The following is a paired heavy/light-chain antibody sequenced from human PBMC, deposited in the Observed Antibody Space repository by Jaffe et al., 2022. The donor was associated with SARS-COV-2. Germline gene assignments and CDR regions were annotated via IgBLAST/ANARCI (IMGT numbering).Light chain of an antibody. V-gene: IGKV1-5*03. CDR2: KAS. CDR3: LHYNTYFHS. J-gene: IGKJ1*01. Sequence: DIQMTQSPSTLSASVGDRVTITCRASQSLSSWLAWFQQKPGKAPKLLIYKASSLESGVPSRFSGSGSGTEFSLTISSLQPDDFATYFCLHYNTYFHSFGQGTKVEIK. CDR1: QSLSSW.
Heavy chain of an antibody. D-gene: IGHD3-10*01. CDR3: VRDDLYGSGTSEPLDI. V-gene: IGHV3-7*03. Sequence: EVQLVESGGGLVQPGGSLRLSCAASGFTFSSYWMSWVRQAPGKGLEWVANIKADGSEKNYVDSVKGRITISRDNAKNSLSLQMNSLRTEDTAVYYCVRDDLYGSGTSEPLDIWGQGTMVTVSS. CDR2: IKADGSEK. J-gene: IGHJ3*02. CDR1: GFTFSSYW.